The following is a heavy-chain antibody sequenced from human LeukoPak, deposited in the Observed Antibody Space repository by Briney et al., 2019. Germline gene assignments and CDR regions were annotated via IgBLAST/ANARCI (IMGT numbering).Heavy chain of an antibody. V-gene: IGHV3-30*18. CDR3: AKDPSFWATVPYNWFDP. Sequence: PGGSLRLSCAASGFTFSGYAMHWVRQAPGKGLEWVAVISYDGSNKYYADSVKGRFTISRDNSKNTLYLQMNSLRAEDTAAYYCAKDPSFWATVPYNWFDPWGQGTLVTVSS. J-gene: IGHJ5*02. CDR1: GFTFSGYA. CDR2: ISYDGSNK. D-gene: IGHD4-11*01.